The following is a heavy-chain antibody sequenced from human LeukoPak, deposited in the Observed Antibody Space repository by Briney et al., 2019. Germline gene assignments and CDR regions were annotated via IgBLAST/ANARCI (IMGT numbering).Heavy chain of an antibody. D-gene: IGHD2-15*01. CDR3: ARCSGGSCCNDY. CDR1: GYTFTSYD. CDR2: MNPNSGNT. V-gene: IGHV1-8*01. J-gene: IGHJ4*02. Sequence: ASVKVSCKASGYTFTSYDINWVRHATGQGHEWMGWMNPNSGNTGYAQKFQGRVTITRNTSISTAYMELSSLRSEDTAVYYCARCSGGSCCNDYWGQGTLVTVSS.